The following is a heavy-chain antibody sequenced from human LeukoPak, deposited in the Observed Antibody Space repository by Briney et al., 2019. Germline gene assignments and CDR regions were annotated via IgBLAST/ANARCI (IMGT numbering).Heavy chain of an antibody. CDR1: GGSFSGYY. CDR2: INHSGST. J-gene: IGHJ3*02. CDR3: ARRGGRYCSSTSCPSGAFDI. V-gene: IGHV4-34*01. Sequence: SETLSLTCAVYGGSFSGYYWSWIRQPPGKGLEWIGEINHSGSTNYNPSLKSRVTISVDTSKNQFSLKLSSVTAADTAVYYCARRGGRYCSSTSCPSGAFDIWGQGTMVTVSS. D-gene: IGHD2-2*01.